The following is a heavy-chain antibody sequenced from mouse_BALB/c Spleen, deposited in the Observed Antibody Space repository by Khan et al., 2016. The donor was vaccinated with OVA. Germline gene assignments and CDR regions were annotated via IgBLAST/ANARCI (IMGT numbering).Heavy chain of an antibody. CDR3: AREASNWDFSVAY. V-gene: IGHV1S136*01. Sequence: VQLKQSGPDLVKPGTSVKMSCKASGYTFTNYVVHWVQQKPGQGLEWIGYINTYNDGIRYNENLKGKATLTSDKSSSTAYMEYSSLTSEDSAYYYCAREASNWDFSVAYWGQGTLVTVSA. D-gene: IGHD4-1*01. CDR2: INTYNDGI. CDR1: GYTFTNYV. J-gene: IGHJ3*01.